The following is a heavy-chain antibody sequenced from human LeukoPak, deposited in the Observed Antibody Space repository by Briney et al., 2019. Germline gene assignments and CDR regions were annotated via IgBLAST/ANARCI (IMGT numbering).Heavy chain of an antibody. Sequence: SETLSLTCSVSTGSISGSSYYWGWIRQPPGKGLEWIGEIHRSGSPNYNPSLQSRVTISIDRSRNQIVLELSSVTAADTAVYYCAREILGGFNPGAYWGQGTLVTVSS. CDR1: TGSISGSSYY. D-gene: IGHD1-14*01. V-gene: IGHV4-39*06. CDR2: IHRSGSP. J-gene: IGHJ4*02. CDR3: AREILGGFNPGAY.